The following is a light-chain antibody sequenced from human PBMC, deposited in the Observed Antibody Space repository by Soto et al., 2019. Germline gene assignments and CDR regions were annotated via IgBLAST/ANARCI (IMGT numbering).Light chain of an antibody. J-gene: IGLJ3*02. CDR2: DVI. Sequence: QSALTQPASVSGSPGQSITISCTGTSNDIGVYNFVSWYQQHPGRAPKLMIYDVINRPAGVSDRFSGSKSGNTASLTISGLQAEDEADYYCSSYTTSTTRVFGGGTQLTVL. CDR3: SSYTTSTTRV. CDR1: SNDIGVYNF. V-gene: IGLV2-14*03.